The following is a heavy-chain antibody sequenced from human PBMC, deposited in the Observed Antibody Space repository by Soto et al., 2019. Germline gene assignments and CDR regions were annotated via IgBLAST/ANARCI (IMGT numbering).Heavy chain of an antibody. V-gene: IGHV3-23*01. Sequence: PGGSLRLSCAASGFSFSSYAMSWFRQAPGKGLEWVSAISGSGGSTYYADSVKGRFTISRDNSKNTLYLQMNSLRAEDTAVYYCAKDPPGLLIAARLGWFDPWGQGTLVTAPQ. D-gene: IGHD6-6*01. CDR3: AKDPPGLLIAARLGWFDP. CDR2: ISGSGGST. CDR1: GFSFSSYA. J-gene: IGHJ5*02.